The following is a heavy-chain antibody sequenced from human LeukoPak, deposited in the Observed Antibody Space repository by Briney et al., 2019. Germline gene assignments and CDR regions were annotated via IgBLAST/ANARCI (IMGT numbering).Heavy chain of an antibody. CDR2: INSDGSST. V-gene: IGHV3-74*01. D-gene: IGHD4-17*01. CDR3: AKGGATVIDY. Sequence: PGGSLRLSCAASGFTFSNYWMRWVRHAPGKGLVWVSRINSDGSSTTSADSVKGRFTISRDNAKNTLYLQMNSLRAEDTAVYYCAKGGATVIDYWGQGTLVTVSS. J-gene: IGHJ4*02. CDR1: GFTFSNYW.